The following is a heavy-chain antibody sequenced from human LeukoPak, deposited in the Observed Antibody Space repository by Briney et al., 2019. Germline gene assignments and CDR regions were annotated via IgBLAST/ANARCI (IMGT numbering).Heavy chain of an antibody. V-gene: IGHV1-46*01. CDR3: ARDHPPYSGYDYGAFDI. CDR1: GYTFTSYY. J-gene: IGHJ3*02. Sequence: ASVKVSCKASGYTFTSYYMHWVRQAPGQGLEWMGIINPSGGSTSYAQKFQGRVTMTRDTSTSTVYMELSSLRSEDTAVYYCARDHPPYSGYDYGAFDIWGQGTMVTVSS. D-gene: IGHD5-12*01. CDR2: INPSGGST.